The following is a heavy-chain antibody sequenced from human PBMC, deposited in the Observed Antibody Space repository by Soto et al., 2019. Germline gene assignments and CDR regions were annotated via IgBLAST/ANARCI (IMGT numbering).Heavy chain of an antibody. CDR2: IYYSGST. CDR1: GGSISNYY. V-gene: IGHV4-59*12. CDR3: ARSEGKGLDY. J-gene: IGHJ4*02. Sequence: SETLSLTCTVSGGSISNYYWTWIRQPPGKGLEWIGYIYYSGSTNYNPSLKSRVTISVDTSKNQFSLKLSSVTAADTAVYYCARSEGKGLDYWGQGNLVPVSS.